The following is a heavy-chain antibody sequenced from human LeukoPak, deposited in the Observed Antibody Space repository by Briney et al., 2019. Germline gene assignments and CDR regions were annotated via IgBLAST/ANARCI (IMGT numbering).Heavy chain of an antibody. CDR3: ARARYSGYCSSTSCFKHAFDI. Sequence: PSETLSLTCTVSGGSISSYYWTWIRQPPGKGLEWIGNIYYSGSTNYNPSLKSRVTISVDTSKNQFSLKLSSVTAADTAVYYCARARYSGYCSSTSCFKHAFDIWGQGTMVTVSS. J-gene: IGHJ3*02. D-gene: IGHD2-2*01. CDR2: IYYSGST. CDR1: GGSISSYY. V-gene: IGHV4-59*12.